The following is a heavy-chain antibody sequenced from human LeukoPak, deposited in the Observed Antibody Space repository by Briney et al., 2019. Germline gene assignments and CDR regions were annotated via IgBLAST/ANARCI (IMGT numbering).Heavy chain of an antibody. D-gene: IGHD2-8*02. J-gene: IGHJ4*02. CDR1: GYTFTSYG. CDR3: ARGGVLLGIDY. V-gene: IGHV1-18*01. CDR2: ISAYNGYT. Sequence: ASVKVSCKASGYTFTSYGISWVRQAPGQGLEWMGWISAYNGYTSYAQKFQGTVTMTRDTSTSTAYLELRSLRSDDTAVYYCARGGVLLGIDYWGQGTLVTVSS.